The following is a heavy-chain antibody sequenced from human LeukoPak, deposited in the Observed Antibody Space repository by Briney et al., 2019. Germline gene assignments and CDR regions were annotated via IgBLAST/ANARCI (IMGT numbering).Heavy chain of an antibody. CDR2: INQDGRQK. V-gene: IGHV3-7*01. J-gene: IGHJ4*02. D-gene: IGHD6-6*01. CDR1: GFTFSNYW. CDR3: ARIGYSSSSSDY. Sequence: PGGSLTLSCAASGFTFSNYWMKWVRHAPGTGLEWVANINQDGRQKYYADSVKGRFTISRDNAKNSLYLQMNSLRAEDTAVFYCARIGYSSSSSDYWGQGTLVTVSS.